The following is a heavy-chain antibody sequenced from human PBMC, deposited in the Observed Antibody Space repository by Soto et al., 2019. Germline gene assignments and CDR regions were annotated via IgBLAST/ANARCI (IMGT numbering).Heavy chain of an antibody. CDR3: ERNNLYKKDIRGRPLNLFNV. D-gene: IGHD1-20*01. CDR2: IGIGSSTK. CDR1: GFTFRNYG. Sequence: GGSLRLSCAASGFTFRNYGMNWVRQAPGKGLEWVSYIGIGSSTKYYADSVKGRFTISRDNAKNSLYLQMNSLRAEDTAVYYCERNNLYKKDIRGRPLNLFNVWGKGTRAPVS. J-gene: IGHJ3*01. V-gene: IGHV3-48*01.